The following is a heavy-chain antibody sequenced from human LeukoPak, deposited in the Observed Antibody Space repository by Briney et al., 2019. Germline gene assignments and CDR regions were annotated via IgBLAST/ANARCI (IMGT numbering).Heavy chain of an antibody. J-gene: IGHJ6*03. V-gene: IGHV3-23*01. CDR1: GLTFSSYA. CDR2: ISGSGGTT. D-gene: IGHD6-19*01. CDR3: ARPGYSSGWPLSYYYYYMDV. Sequence: PGGSLRLSCAASGLTFSSYAMSWVRQAPGKGLEWVSSISGSGGTTYYADSVKGRFTISRDNSKNTLYLQMNSLRAEDTALYYCARPGYSSGWPLSYYYYYMDVWGKGTTVTVSS.